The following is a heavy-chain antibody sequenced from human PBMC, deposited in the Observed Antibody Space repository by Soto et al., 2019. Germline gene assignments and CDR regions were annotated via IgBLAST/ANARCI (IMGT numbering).Heavy chain of an antibody. CDR1: GASISSYH. CDR3: AREIGYCTTTSCHAGPLYYYMDV. D-gene: IGHD2-2*01. V-gene: IGHV4-59*01. CDR2: ISNSGST. Sequence: QVQLQESGPGLVKPSETLSLTCTVSGASISSYHWSWIRQPPGKGLEWIGNISNSGSTNYNPSLKSRVTISVDTSKNQFSLKLTSVTAADTAVYHCAREIGYCTTTSCHAGPLYYYMDVWGKGTTVNVSS. J-gene: IGHJ6*03.